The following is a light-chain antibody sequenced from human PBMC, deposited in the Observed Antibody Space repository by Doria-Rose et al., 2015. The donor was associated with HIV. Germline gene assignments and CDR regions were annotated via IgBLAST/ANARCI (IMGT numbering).Light chain of an antibody. Sequence: TQSPESLGMSLGERATLNCKSNQSLLYTSKNYLAWYQQKPGQPPKLLIYWASTRQSRGPARFSGSRSVTDFTLTISSLEAEDVAVYYCQQYYDTPSFGPGTTVDIK. CDR3: QQYYDTPS. CDR1: QSLLYTSKNY. CDR2: WAS. V-gene: IGKV4-1*01. J-gene: IGKJ3*01.